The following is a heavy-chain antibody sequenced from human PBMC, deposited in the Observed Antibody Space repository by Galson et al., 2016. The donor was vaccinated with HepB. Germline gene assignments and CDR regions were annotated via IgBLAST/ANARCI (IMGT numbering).Heavy chain of an antibody. CDR1: GFPFIHAW. V-gene: IGHV3-21*01. CDR3: ARDNSHCGRTSCIPTYRYFDL. J-gene: IGHJ2*01. CDR2: ISSNGDFI. D-gene: IGHD2-2*01. Sequence: SLRLSCAVPGFPFIHAWMSWVRQAPGKGLEWLSSISSNGDFINYADSVKGRFTISRDNADNSLFLHMSSLRAEDTAIYYCARDNSHCGRTSCIPTYRYFDLWGRGTLVTVSS.